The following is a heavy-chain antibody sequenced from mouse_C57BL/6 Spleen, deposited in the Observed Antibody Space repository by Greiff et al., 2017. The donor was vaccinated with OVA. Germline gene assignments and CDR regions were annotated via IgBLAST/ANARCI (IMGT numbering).Heavy chain of an antibody. D-gene: IGHD2-1*01. V-gene: IGHV5-4*03. Sequence: EVKLMESGGGLVKPGGSLKLSCAASGFTFSSYAMSWVRQTPEKRLEWVATISDGGSYTYYPDNVKGRFTISRDNAKNNLYLQMSHLKSEDTAMYYCARKNYGNHWYFDVWGTWTTVTVSS. CDR1: GFTFSSYA. J-gene: IGHJ1*03. CDR3: ARKNYGNHWYFDV. CDR2: ISDGGSYT.